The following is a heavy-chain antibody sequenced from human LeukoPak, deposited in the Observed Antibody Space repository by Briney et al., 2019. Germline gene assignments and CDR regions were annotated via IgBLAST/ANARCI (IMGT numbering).Heavy chain of an antibody. D-gene: IGHD4-17*01. CDR2: IYHSGNT. Sequence: PSETLSLTCAVSGGSISSNNWWNWVRHSPEKGLEWIGEIYHSGNTNYNPSLKRRITISVDKPKNQFSLKLSSVTAADTAVYYCASHATWYGDYAGWFDPWGQGTLVTVSS. CDR1: GGSISSNNW. J-gene: IGHJ5*02. V-gene: IGHV4-4*02. CDR3: ASHATWYGDYAGWFDP.